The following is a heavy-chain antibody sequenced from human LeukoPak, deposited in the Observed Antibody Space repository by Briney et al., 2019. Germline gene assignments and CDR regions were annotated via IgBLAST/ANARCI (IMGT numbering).Heavy chain of an antibody. CDR1: GYTFTSYD. J-gene: IGHJ4*02. CDR3: ARGGYYDSSGYESPLDY. CDR2: VNPNSGNT. D-gene: IGHD3-22*01. V-gene: IGHV1-8*01. Sequence: ASVKVSCKASGYTFTSYDINWVRQATGQGLEWMGWVNPNSGNTGYAQKFQGRVTMTRNTSISTAYMELSSLRSEDTAVYYCARGGYYDSSGYESPLDYWGQGTLVTVSS.